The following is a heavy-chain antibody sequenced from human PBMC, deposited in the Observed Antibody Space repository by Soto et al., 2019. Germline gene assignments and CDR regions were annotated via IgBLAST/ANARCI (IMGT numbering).Heavy chain of an antibody. CDR1: GFTFSSYA. V-gene: IGHV3-30-3*01. CDR2: ISYDGSNK. Sequence: QVQLVESGGGVVQPGRSLRLSCAASGFTFSSYAMHWVRQAPGKGLEWVAVISYDGSNKYYADSVKGRFTISRDNSKNTLYLQMNSLRSEDTAVYYCARVGLRARYFDYWGQGTLVTVSS. D-gene: IGHD2-15*01. J-gene: IGHJ4*02. CDR3: ARVGLRARYFDY.